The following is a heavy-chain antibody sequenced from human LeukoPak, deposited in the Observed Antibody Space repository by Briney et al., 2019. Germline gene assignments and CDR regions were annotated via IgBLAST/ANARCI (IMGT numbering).Heavy chain of an antibody. CDR3: ARDRRGYGASASYDY. CDR1: GGTFSSYA. CDR2: IIPIFGTA. J-gene: IGHJ4*01. Sequence: SVKVSCKASGGTFSSYAISWVRQAPGQGLEWMGGIIPIFGTANYAQKFQGRVTITADESTSTAYMELSSLRSEDTAVYYCARDRRGYGASASYDYWGQGTLVTVSS. D-gene: IGHD5-18*01. V-gene: IGHV1-69*01.